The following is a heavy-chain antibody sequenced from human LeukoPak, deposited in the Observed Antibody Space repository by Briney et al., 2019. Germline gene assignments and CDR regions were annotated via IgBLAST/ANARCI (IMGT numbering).Heavy chain of an antibody. CDR1: GFTFSSHA. V-gene: IGHV4-34*01. D-gene: IGHD6-13*01. J-gene: IGHJ5*02. CDR3: ATAAGRSRPNWFDP. CDR2: INHSGST. Sequence: GSLRLSCAASGFTFSSHAMHWIRQPPGKGLEWIGEINHSGSTNYNPSLKSRVTISVDTSKNQFSLKLSSVTAADTAVYYCATAAGRSRPNWFDPWGQGTLVTVSS.